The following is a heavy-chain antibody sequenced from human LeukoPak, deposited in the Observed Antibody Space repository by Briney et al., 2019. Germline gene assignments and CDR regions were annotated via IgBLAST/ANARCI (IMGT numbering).Heavy chain of an antibody. V-gene: IGHV3-7*01. D-gene: IGHD3-10*01. CDR1: GFTLSSYW. CDR3: ARGDLYYYGSGSYLYGMDV. CDR2: INQDGSEK. Sequence: GGSLRLSCAASGFTLSSYWMSWVRQAPGKGLEWVANINQDGSEKNYVNSVKGRFTISRDNAKNSLYLQMNSLRAEDTAVYYCARGDLYYYGSGSYLYGMDVWGKGTTVTVSS. J-gene: IGHJ6*04.